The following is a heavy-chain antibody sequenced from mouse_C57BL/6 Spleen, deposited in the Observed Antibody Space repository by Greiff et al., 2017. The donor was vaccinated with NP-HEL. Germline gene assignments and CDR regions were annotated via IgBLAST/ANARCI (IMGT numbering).Heavy chain of an antibody. V-gene: IGHV1-55*01. Sequence: QVHVKQPGAELVKPGASVKMSCKASGYTFTSYWITWVKQRPGQGLEWIGDIYPGSGSTNYNEKFKSKATLTVDTSSSTAYMQLSSLTSEDSAVYYCARYYYGSSRFDYWGQGTTLTVSS. D-gene: IGHD1-1*01. J-gene: IGHJ2*01. CDR3: ARYYYGSSRFDY. CDR1: GYTFTSYW. CDR2: IYPGSGST.